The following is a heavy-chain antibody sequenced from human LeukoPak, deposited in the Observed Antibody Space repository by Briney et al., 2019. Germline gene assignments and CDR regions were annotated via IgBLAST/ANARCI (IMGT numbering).Heavy chain of an antibody. Sequence: GGSLRLSCAASEFTFSSYAMSWVRQAPGKGLEWVSAISGSGGSTYYADSVKGRFTISRDNSKNTLYLQMNSLRAEDTAVYYCAKDPDIVVVPAAIWFDPWGQGTLVTVSS. CDR1: EFTFSSYA. D-gene: IGHD2-2*01. CDR2: ISGSGGST. CDR3: AKDPDIVVVPAAIWFDP. V-gene: IGHV3-23*01. J-gene: IGHJ5*02.